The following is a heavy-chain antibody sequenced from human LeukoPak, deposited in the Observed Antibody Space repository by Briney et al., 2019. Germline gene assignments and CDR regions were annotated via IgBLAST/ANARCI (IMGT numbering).Heavy chain of an antibody. J-gene: IGHJ4*02. Sequence: GGSLRLSCAASGFTFSDYYMSWIRQAPGKGLEWVSYISSSSSYTNYADSVKGRFTISRDNAKNSLYLQMNSLRAEDTAVYYYARDLYGDYVDYWGQGTLVTVSS. CDR2: ISSSSSYT. D-gene: IGHD4-17*01. CDR3: ARDLYGDYVDY. CDR1: GFTFSDYY. V-gene: IGHV3-11*06.